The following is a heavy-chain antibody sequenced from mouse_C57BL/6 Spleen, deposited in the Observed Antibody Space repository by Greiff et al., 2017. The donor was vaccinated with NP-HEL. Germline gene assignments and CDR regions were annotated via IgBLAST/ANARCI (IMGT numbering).Heavy chain of an antibody. Sequence: ESGAELARPGASVKLSCKASGYTFTSYGISWVKQRTGQGLEWIGEIYPRSGNTYYNEKFKGKATLTADKSSSTAYMELRSLTSEDSAVYFCARNGDLGWFAYWGQGTLVTVSA. J-gene: IGHJ3*01. V-gene: IGHV1-81*01. CDR1: GYTFTSYG. CDR3: ARNGDLGWFAY. CDR2: IYPRSGNT. D-gene: IGHD4-1*01.